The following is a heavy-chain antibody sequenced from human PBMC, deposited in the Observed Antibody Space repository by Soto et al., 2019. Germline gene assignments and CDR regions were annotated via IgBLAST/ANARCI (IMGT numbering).Heavy chain of an antibody. CDR3: ARAPAPLYSSSWYYFDY. CDR1: GFTFSTYS. D-gene: IGHD6-13*01. CDR2: IYGSGGST. V-gene: IGHV3-23*01. J-gene: IGHJ4*02. Sequence: GGSLRLSCAVSGFTFSTYSMSWVRQAPGKGLEKVSGIYGSGGSTFYAESVKGRFTISRDNSKNTLFLQMNSLRVEDTAVYYCARAPAPLYSSSWYYFDYWGQGTLVTVSS.